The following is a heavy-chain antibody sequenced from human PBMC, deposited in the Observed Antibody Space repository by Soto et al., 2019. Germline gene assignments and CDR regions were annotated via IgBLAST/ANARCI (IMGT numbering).Heavy chain of an antibody. D-gene: IGHD7-27*01. Sequence: EVQLVESGGGLVQPGGSLRLSCAASGFTVSTKYMSWVRQAPGKGLEGVSVIYSGGSTFYADSVRGRFTISRDNSKNTVNLKMTSLRAEDTAVYYCGRDPGAADYGGQGTLAPVSS. CDR3: GRDPGAADY. CDR2: IYSGGST. V-gene: IGHV3-66*01. CDR1: GFTVSTKY. J-gene: IGHJ4*02.